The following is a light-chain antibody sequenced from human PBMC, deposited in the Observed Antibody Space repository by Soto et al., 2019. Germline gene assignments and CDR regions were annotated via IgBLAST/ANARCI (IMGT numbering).Light chain of an antibody. CDR1: QSFNSW. CDR3: QEYNTYWT. J-gene: IGKJ1*01. V-gene: IGKV1-5*01. Sequence: DSQKTQFPSPPFSSFGKKITIPFRASQSFNSWLAWYQQKPGKAPKLLIYDASTLESGVPSRFSGSGSGTEFTLTISSLQPDDFATYYCQEYNTYWTFGQGTKV. CDR2: DAS.